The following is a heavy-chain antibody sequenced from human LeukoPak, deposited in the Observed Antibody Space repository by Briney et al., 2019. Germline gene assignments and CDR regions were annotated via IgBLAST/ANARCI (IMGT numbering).Heavy chain of an antibody. Sequence: GRSLRLSCAASGFTFSSYGMHWVRQAPGKGLEWEAVISYDGSNKYYADSVKGRFTISRDNSKNTLYLQMNSLRAEDTAVYYCAKDLASYYYDSSGYYYYGMDVWGQGTTVTVSS. J-gene: IGHJ6*02. V-gene: IGHV3-30*18. CDR1: GFTFSSYG. CDR3: AKDLASYYYDSSGYYYYGMDV. CDR2: ISYDGSNK. D-gene: IGHD3-22*01.